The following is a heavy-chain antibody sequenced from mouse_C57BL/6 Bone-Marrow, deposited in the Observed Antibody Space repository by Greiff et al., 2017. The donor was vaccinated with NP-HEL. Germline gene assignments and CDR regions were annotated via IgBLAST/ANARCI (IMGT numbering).Heavy chain of an antibody. J-gene: IGHJ2*01. Sequence: VQLQQPGTELVKPGASVKLSCKASGYTFTSYWMHWVKQRLGQGLEWIGNINPSNGGTNYNEKFKSKATLTVDKSSSTAYMQLSSLTSEDSAVYYCARVPLYYYGSSLDYWGQGTTLTVSS. CDR2: INPSNGGT. CDR1: GYTFTSYW. D-gene: IGHD1-1*01. CDR3: ARVPLYYYGSSLDY. V-gene: IGHV1-53*01.